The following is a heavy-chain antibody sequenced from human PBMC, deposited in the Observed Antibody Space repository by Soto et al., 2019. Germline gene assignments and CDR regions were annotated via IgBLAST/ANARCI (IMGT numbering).Heavy chain of an antibody. J-gene: IGHJ4*02. CDR2: ISYDGSNK. D-gene: IGHD4-17*01. CDR3: ARDSDYGGNSIDY. V-gene: IGHV3-30-3*01. CDR1: GFTFSSYA. Sequence: GGSLRLSCAASGFTFSSYAMHWVRQAPGKGLEWVAVISYDGSNKYYADSVKGRFTTSRDNSKNTLYLQMNSLRAEDTAVYYCARDSDYGGNSIDYWGQGTLVTVSS.